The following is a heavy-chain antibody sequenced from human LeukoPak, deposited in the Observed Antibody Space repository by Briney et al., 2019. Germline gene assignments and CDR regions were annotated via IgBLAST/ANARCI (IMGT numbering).Heavy chain of an antibody. D-gene: IGHD3-22*01. Sequence: GGSLRLSCAASGFSFDDYGLTWVRQAPGKGLEWVSSINLNGDSTDYADSVKGRFTISRDNAKNSLYLQMNSLRAEDTALYYCARDLRVVITGSFDSWGQGPLVTVSS. CDR3: ARDLRVVITGSFDS. J-gene: IGHJ4*02. CDR2: INLNGDST. CDR1: GFSFDDYG. V-gene: IGHV3-20*04.